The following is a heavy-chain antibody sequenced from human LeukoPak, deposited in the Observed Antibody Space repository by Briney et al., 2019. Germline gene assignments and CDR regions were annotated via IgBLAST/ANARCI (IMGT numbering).Heavy chain of an antibody. Sequence: PGRSLRLSCAASGFTFSSNGMHWVRQAPGKGLEWVAVISYDGSNKYYADSVKGRFTISRDNSKNTLYLQMNSLRAEDTAVYYCAKDLGSLVVVPAAINYYYYGMDVWGQGTTVTVSS. CDR1: GFTFSSNG. CDR2: ISYDGSNK. V-gene: IGHV3-30*18. CDR3: AKDLGSLVVVPAAINYYYYGMDV. D-gene: IGHD2-2*02. J-gene: IGHJ6*02.